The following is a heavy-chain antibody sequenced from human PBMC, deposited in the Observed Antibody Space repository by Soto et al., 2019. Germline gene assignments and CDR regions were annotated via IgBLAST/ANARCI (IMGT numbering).Heavy chain of an antibody. D-gene: IGHD6-13*01. J-gene: IGHJ4*02. CDR2: IYYSGST. CDR1: GGSISSSSYY. V-gene: IGHV4-39*01. CDR3: ARRTWTAAGGPFDY. Sequence: SETLSLTCTVSGGSISSSSYYWGWIRQPPGKGLEWIGSIYYSGSTYYNPSLKSRVTISVDTSKNQFSLKLSSVTAADTAVYYCARRTWTAAGGPFDYWGQGTLVTVSS.